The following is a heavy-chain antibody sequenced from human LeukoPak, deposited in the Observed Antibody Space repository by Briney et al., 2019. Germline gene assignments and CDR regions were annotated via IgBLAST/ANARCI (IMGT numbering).Heavy chain of an antibody. CDR2: IYYSGST. V-gene: IGHV4-39*01. D-gene: IGHD3-3*01. Sequence: SETLSLTRTVSGGSISSSSYYWGWIRQPPGKGLEWIGSIYYSGSTYYNPSLKSRVTISVDTSKNQFSLKLSSVTAADTAVYYCARHWSASWGRYNWFDPWGQGTLVTVSS. CDR3: ARHWSASWGRYNWFDP. J-gene: IGHJ5*02. CDR1: GGSISSSSYY.